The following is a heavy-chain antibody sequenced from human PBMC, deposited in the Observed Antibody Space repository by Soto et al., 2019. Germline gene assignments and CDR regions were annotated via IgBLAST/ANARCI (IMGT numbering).Heavy chain of an antibody. CDR3: ARGVYCSGGSCYERAYYYYGMDV. CDR2: ISSSSSTI. J-gene: IGHJ6*02. D-gene: IGHD2-15*01. V-gene: IGHV3-48*02. CDR1: GFTFSSYS. Sequence: GGSLRLSCAASGFTFSSYSMNWVRQAPGKGLEWVSYISSSSSTIYYADSVKGRFTISRDNAKNSLYLQMNSLRDEDTAVYYCARGVYCSGGSCYERAYYYYGMDVWGQGTTVTVSS.